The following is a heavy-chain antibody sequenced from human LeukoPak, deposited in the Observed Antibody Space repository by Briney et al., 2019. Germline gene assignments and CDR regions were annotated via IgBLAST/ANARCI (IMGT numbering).Heavy chain of an antibody. CDR3: ARRAGAYSHPYDY. V-gene: IGHV3-7*03. CDR2: IKEDGSEE. Sequence: GGSLRLSCAASGFTLGHYWMTWVRQAPGKGLEWVANIKEDGSEEYYVDSVKGRFTISRDNAKNSLYLQMNSLRAEDTAVYYCARRAGAYSHPYDYWGQGTLVTVSS. D-gene: IGHD4/OR15-4a*01. J-gene: IGHJ4*02. CDR1: GFTLGHYW.